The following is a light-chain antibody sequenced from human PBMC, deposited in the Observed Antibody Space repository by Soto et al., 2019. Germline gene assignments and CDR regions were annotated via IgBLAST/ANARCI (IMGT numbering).Light chain of an antibody. CDR1: SSDFGSYNL. CDR2: EDS. Sequence: QSALTQPASVSGSPGQSITISCTGTSSDFGSYNLVSWYQQHPGKAPKLMIYEDSKRPSGVSNRFSGSKSGNTASLTISGVQAEDDADYYCCSYAGSSTYVFGTGTQLTVL. CDR3: CSYAGSSTYV. V-gene: IGLV2-23*01. J-gene: IGLJ1*01.